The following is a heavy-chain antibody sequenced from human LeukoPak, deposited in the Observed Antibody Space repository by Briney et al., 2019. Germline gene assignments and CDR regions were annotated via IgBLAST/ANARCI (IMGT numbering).Heavy chain of an antibody. CDR2: IYYSGST. J-gene: IGHJ4*02. V-gene: IGHV4-31*03. CDR1: GGSISSGGYY. D-gene: IGHD4-17*01. CDR3: ARGSTVTTYFDY. Sequence: PSQTLSLTCTVSGGSISSGGYYWSWIRQHPGKGLEWIGYIYYSGSTYSNPSPKIRVTISVHTSKNQFSLKLSSVTAADTAVYYCARGSTVTTYFDYWGQGTLVTVSS.